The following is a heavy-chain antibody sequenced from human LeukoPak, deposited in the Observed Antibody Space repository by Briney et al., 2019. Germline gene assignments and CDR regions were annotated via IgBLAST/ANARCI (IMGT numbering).Heavy chain of an antibody. CDR3: ARAIYSSSWYVSY. CDR2: ISSSSSYI. D-gene: IGHD6-13*01. Sequence: PGGSLRLSCAASGFTFSSYSMNWVRQAPGKGLEWVSSISSSSSYIYYADSVKGRFTISRDNAKNPLYLQMNSLRAEDTAVYYCARAIYSSSWYVSYWGQGTLVTVSS. CDR1: GFTFSSYS. J-gene: IGHJ4*02. V-gene: IGHV3-21*01.